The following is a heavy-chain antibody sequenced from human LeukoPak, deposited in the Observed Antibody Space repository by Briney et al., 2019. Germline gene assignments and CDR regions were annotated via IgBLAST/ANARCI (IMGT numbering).Heavy chain of an antibody. V-gene: IGHV3-21*01. Sequence: GGSLRLSCAASGFIFSSYSMNWVRQAPGKGLEWVSSISTSSNYIYYADSVKGRFTISRDNAKNSLYLQMNSLRAEDTAVYYCAREGYGGNSRFGYYYYYMDVWGKGTTVTVSS. D-gene: IGHD4-23*01. J-gene: IGHJ6*03. CDR3: AREGYGGNSRFGYYYYYMDV. CDR2: ISTSSNYI. CDR1: GFIFSSYS.